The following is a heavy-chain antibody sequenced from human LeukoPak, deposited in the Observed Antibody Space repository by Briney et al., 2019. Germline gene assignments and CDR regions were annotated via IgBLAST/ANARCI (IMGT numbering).Heavy chain of an antibody. CDR2: SRPDGGDA. Sequence: GASVKVSCQTSGDTFSGYYIHWARQAPGQGLEWLGWSRPDGGDATYAQKFRGRVIMTRDTSISTAYMELSRLRSDDTAVYYCARAAAAGTSHDAFDIWGQGTMVTVSS. J-gene: IGHJ3*02. CDR3: ARAAAAGTSHDAFDI. D-gene: IGHD6-13*01. CDR1: GDTFSGYY. V-gene: IGHV1-2*02.